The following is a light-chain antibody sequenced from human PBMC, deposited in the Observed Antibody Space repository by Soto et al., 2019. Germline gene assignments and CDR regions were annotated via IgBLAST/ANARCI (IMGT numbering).Light chain of an antibody. Sequence: EIVLTQSPGTLSLSPGERATLSCRASQSVSSSYLAWYQQKPGLAPRLLIYGASSRATGIPDRFSGSGSGTDFTLTISILEPEDVAGYYCQQYGSSPLFTFGPGTKVDIK. J-gene: IGKJ3*01. V-gene: IGKV3-20*01. CDR3: QQYGSSPLFT. CDR2: GAS. CDR1: QSVSSSY.